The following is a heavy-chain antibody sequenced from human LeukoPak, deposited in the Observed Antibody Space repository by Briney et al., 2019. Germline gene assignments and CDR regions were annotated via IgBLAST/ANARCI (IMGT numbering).Heavy chain of an antibody. CDR1: GGSISSSSYY. V-gene: IGHV4-39*07. Sequence: SETLSLTCTVSGGSISSSSYYWGWIRQPPGKGLEWIGTMFYNGATKSNPSLSSRVTMSIDTSKNQFSLKLRSVTAADTAVYYCAREARFALPVVGSGDYWGQGTLVTVSS. CDR3: AREARFALPVVGSGDY. J-gene: IGHJ4*02. D-gene: IGHD6-19*01. CDR2: MFYNGAT.